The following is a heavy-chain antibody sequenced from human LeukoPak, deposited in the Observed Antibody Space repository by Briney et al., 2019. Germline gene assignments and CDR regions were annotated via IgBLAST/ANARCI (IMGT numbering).Heavy chain of an antibody. D-gene: IGHD3-16*01. Sequence: GGSLRLSCAASGFTFSNAWMSWVRQAPGKGLEWVGRIKSKTEGGTTDYAAPVKGRFRISRDDSKNTLYLQINSLETEDTAVYYCTTVANGGDFDYWGQGTLVTVSS. CDR3: TTVANGGDFDY. J-gene: IGHJ4*02. V-gene: IGHV3-15*01. CDR2: IKSKTEGGTT. CDR1: GFTFSNAW.